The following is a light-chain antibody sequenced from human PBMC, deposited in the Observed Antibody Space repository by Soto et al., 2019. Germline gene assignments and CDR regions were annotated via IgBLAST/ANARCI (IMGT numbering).Light chain of an antibody. CDR1: QSISSW. Sequence: DIQMTQSPSTLSASVGDRVTITCRASQSISSWVAWYQQKLGKAPKLLIYKASSLESGVPSRFSGSGSGTDFTFTISSLQPDDYATYYCQQYNSYPYTFGRGTKLDIK. CDR3: QQYNSYPYT. J-gene: IGKJ2*01. V-gene: IGKV1-5*03. CDR2: KAS.